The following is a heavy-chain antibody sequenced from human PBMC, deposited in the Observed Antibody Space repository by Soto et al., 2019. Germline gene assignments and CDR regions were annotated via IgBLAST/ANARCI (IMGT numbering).Heavy chain of an antibody. CDR2: IYYSGST. CDR3: ARHQSPYCSSTSCYNAGFDP. J-gene: IGHJ5*02. D-gene: IGHD2-2*01. CDR1: GGSISSSSYY. V-gene: IGHV4-39*01. Sequence: SETLSLTCTVSGGSISSSSYYWGWIRQPPGKGLEWIGSIYYSGSTYYNPSLKSRVTISVDTSKNQFSLKLSSVTAADTAVYYCARHQSPYCSSTSCYNAGFDPWGQGTLVTV.